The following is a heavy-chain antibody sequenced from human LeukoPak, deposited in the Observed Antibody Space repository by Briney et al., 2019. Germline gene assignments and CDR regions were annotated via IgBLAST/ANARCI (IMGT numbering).Heavy chain of an antibody. D-gene: IGHD3-10*01. CDR3: ARGKTPNYDGSGTNWFDP. J-gene: IGHJ5*02. V-gene: IGHV4-59*12. CDR1: GGSISSYY. Sequence: SETLSLTCTVSGGSISSYYWSWIRQPPGKGLEWIGYIYYSGSTNYNPSLKSRVTISVDTSKNQFSLKLSSVTAADTAVYYCARGKTPNYDGSGTNWFDPWGQGTLVAVSS. CDR2: IYYSGST.